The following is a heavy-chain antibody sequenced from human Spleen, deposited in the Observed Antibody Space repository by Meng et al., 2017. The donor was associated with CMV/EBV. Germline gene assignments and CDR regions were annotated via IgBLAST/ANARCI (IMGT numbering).Heavy chain of an antibody. CDR3: ARGIVSTARGSQYFEY. D-gene: IGHD5/OR15-5a*01. V-gene: IGHV3-20*04. Sequence: GGSLRLSCAASGFTFSGYWMSWVRQVPGKGLEWVSSISWNGDTTDYADSVKGRFTISRGNAQNSLYLQMNSLRAEDTALYFCARGIVSTARGSQYFEYWGQGALVTVSS. CDR2: ISWNGDTT. J-gene: IGHJ4*02. CDR1: GFTFSGYW.